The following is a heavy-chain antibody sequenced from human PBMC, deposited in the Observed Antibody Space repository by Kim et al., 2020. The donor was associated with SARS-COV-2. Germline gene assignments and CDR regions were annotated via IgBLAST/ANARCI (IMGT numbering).Heavy chain of an antibody. CDR1: GYFFTRDS. CDR3: LGGFYFDY. J-gene: IGHJ4*02. Sequence: ASVKVSCKTSGYFFTRDSIHWVRQATGQGLEWMGGMDCVNGNTMYSQKFQGRVTFTTNTSVSTAYMELSFLRSEDSAVYYCLGGFYFDYWGQGTLVTVSS. D-gene: IGHD3-16*01. V-gene: IGHV1-3*01. CDR2: MDCVNGNT.